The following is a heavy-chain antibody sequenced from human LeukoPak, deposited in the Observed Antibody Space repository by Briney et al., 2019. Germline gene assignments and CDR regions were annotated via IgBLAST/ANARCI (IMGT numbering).Heavy chain of an antibody. J-gene: IGHJ4*02. CDR2: IKQDGSEK. CDR3: ARDGELRYFDWLSLGNFDC. D-gene: IGHD3-9*01. V-gene: IGHV3-7*03. Sequence: GGSLRLSCAASGFTFSSYWMSWVRQAPGKGLEWVANIKQDGSEKYYVDSVKGRFTISRDNAKNSLYLQMNSLRAEDTAVYYCARDGELRYFDWLSLGNFDCWGQGTLVTVSS. CDR1: GFTFSSYW.